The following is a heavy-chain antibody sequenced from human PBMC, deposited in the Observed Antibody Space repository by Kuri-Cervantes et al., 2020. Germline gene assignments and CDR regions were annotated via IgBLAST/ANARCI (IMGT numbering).Heavy chain of an antibody. CDR3: ARSEWYYNFWSGYWVTRPGYYMDV. J-gene: IGHJ6*03. CDR2: INPNSGGT. V-gene: IGHV1-2*02. CDR1: GYTFTGYY. D-gene: IGHD3-3*01. Sequence: ASVKVSCKASGYTFTGYYMHWVRQAPGQGLEWMGWINPNSGGTNYAQKFQGRVTMTRDTSISTAYMELSRLRSEDTAVYYCARSEWYYNFWSGYWVTRPGYYMDVWGKGTTVTVSS.